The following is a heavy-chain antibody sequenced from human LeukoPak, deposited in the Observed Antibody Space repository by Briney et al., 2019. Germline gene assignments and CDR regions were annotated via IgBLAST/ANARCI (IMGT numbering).Heavy chain of an antibody. D-gene: IGHD3-9*01. CDR2: INHSGVT. Sequence: SETLSLTCAVYGGSFTGYYWSWIRQPPGKGLEWIGEINHSGVTDYNPSLKSRVTISEDTSRRQFSLRLTSVTAADTAVYFCVTNYDILTACHAYWGQGTLVTVSS. CDR3: VTNYDILTACHAY. V-gene: IGHV4-34*01. CDR1: GGSFTGYY. J-gene: IGHJ4*02.